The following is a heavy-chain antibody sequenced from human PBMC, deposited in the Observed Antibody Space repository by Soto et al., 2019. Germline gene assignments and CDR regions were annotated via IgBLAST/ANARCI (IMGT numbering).Heavy chain of an antibody. CDR2: ISGGGGST. CDR1: DFSVSSSA. J-gene: IGHJ4*02. D-gene: IGHD6-13*01. Sequence: GGSPILGGAGSDFSVSSSAMSWVRHAPGNGLEGVSAISGGGGSTYYADSVKGRFTISRDNSKNTRYLQMNTLRAEDTAVYYCAEDARIAAGGTFDYWGQGALVTVSS. V-gene: IGHV3-23*01. CDR3: AEDARIAAGGTFDY.